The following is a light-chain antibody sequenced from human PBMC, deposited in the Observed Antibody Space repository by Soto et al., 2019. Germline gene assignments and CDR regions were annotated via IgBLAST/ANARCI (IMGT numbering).Light chain of an antibody. V-gene: IGKV1-5*03. CDR1: QTISSW. J-gene: IGKJ1*01. Sequence: IPVTQSPSTLSGSVGARVTITFRASQTISSWLAWYQQKPGKAPKLLIYKASTLKSGVPSRFSGSGSGTEFILTINSLQPDDFATYCCQHYGGMWAFGQGTKVDIK. CDR3: QHYGGMWA. CDR2: KAS.